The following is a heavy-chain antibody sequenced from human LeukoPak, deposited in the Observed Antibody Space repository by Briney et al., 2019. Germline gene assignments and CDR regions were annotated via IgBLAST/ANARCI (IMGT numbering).Heavy chain of an antibody. CDR2: ISYDGSNK. Sequence: GGSLRLSCAASGFTFSSYAMHWVRQAPGKGLEWVAVISYDGSNKYYADSVKGRFTISRDNSKNTLYLQMNSLRAEDTAVYYCARDAYCGGDCYPRLGAFDIWGQGTMVTVSS. J-gene: IGHJ3*02. CDR1: GFTFSSYA. D-gene: IGHD2-21*02. CDR3: ARDAYCGGDCYPRLGAFDI. V-gene: IGHV3-30*04.